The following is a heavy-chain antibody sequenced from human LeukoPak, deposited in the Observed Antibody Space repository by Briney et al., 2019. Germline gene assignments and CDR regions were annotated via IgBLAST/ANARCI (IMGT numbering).Heavy chain of an antibody. J-gene: IGHJ4*02. CDR3: ARDNYDFWSGYTVFDY. V-gene: IGHV1-8*03. CDR1: GYTFTSYD. Sequence: ASVKVSCKASGYTFTSYDINWVRQATGQGLEWMGWMNPNSGNTGYAQKFQGRVTITRNTSISTAYMELSSLRSEDPAVYYCARDNYDFWSGYTVFDYWGQGTLVTVSS. D-gene: IGHD3-3*01. CDR2: MNPNSGNT.